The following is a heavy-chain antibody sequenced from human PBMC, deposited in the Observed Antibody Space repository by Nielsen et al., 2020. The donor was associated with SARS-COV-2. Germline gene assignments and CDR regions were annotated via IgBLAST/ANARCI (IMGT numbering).Heavy chain of an antibody. CDR1: GGSISSSNW. CDR3: ARGGDDYGDYGAPDAFDI. J-gene: IGHJ3*02. D-gene: IGHD4-17*01. V-gene: IGHV4-4*02. Sequence: LETLSLTCAVSGGSISSSNWWSWVRQPPGKGLEWIGEINHSGSTNYNPSLKSRVTISVDTSKNQFSLKLSSVTAADTAVYYCARGGDDYGDYGAPDAFDIWGQGTMVTVSS. CDR2: INHSGST.